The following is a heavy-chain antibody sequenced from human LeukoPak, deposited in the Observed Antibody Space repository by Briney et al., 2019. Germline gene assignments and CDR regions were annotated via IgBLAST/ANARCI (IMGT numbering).Heavy chain of an antibody. CDR3: ARDGDYYGSGSYLFDY. J-gene: IGHJ4*02. D-gene: IGHD3-10*01. CDR2: MNPNSGNT. CDR1: GYTFTSYD. Sequence: ASVKVSCKASGYTFTSYDINWVRQATGQGLEWMGWMNPNSGNTGYAQKFQGRVTMTRDTSISTAYMELSRLRSDDTAVYYCARDGDYYGSGSYLFDYWGQGTLVTVSS. V-gene: IGHV1-8*01.